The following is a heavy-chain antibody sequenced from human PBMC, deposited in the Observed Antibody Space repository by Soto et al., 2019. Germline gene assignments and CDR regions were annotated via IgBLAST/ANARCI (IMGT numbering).Heavy chain of an antibody. V-gene: IGHV1-2*02. Sequence: QEQLVQSGAEVKKPGASVKVSCKASGYTFRGYYIHWLRQAPGQGLEWMGWINPNSGGTNYAQKFQGRVTGTMDTPTSTAYMELSRLTSDDTAVYYCARSLTEGYCTITGCYTRPLYGMDVWGQGTTVTVSS. CDR3: ARSLTEGYCTITGCYTRPLYGMDV. D-gene: IGHD2-2*02. J-gene: IGHJ6*02. CDR2: INPNSGGT. CDR1: GYTFRGYY.